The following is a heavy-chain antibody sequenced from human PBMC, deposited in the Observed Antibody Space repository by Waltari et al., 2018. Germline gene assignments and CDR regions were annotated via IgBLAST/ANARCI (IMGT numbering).Heavy chain of an antibody. CDR1: GGSLSSTYN. D-gene: IGHD4-17*01. CDR2: MYYSGAT. V-gene: IGHV4-39*01. J-gene: IGHJ3*02. Sequence: QLQLQESGPGLVNPSETLSLNCTSSGGSLSSTYNWAWVRQPPGKGLEWVGTMYYSGATSNNPSLDSRLSMSIDTSKNLFSLKLSSVTATDTGVYFCVRPGSTVTPRAFDIWGQGIKVTVSS. CDR3: VRPGSTVTPRAFDI.